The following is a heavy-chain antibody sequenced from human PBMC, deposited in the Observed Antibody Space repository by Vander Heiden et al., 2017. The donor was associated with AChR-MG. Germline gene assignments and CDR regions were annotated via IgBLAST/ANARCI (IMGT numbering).Heavy chain of an antibody. CDR1: GGTFSSYA. Sequence: QVQLVQSGAEVKKPGSSVKVSCKASGGTFSSYAISWVRQAPGQGLEWMGGIIPIFGTANYAQKFQGRVTITADESTSTAYMELSSLRSEDTAVYYCARGETVFVPEYYYYYGMDVWGQGTTVTVSS. V-gene: IGHV1-69*01. CDR2: IIPIFGTA. J-gene: IGHJ6*02. D-gene: IGHD4-17*01. CDR3: ARGETVFVPEYYYYYGMDV.